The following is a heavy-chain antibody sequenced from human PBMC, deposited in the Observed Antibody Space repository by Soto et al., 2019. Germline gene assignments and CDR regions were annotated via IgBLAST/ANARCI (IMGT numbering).Heavy chain of an antibody. CDR3: ARSVIRFDY. CDR1: GFTFSSYA. Sequence: EVQLLESGGGLVQPGGSLRLSCAASGFTFSSYAMTWVRQAPGKGLEWVSAISGGAFAYYADSVKGRFTISRDNSNNTVFLQMSSLRVGDTAVYYCARSVIRFDYWGQGTLVTVSS. D-gene: IGHD2-21*01. CDR2: ISGGAFA. J-gene: IGHJ4*02. V-gene: IGHV3-23*01.